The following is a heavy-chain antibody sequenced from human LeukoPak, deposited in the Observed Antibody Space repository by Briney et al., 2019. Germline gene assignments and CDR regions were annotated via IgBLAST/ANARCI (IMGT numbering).Heavy chain of an antibody. Sequence: ASVKVSCKVSGYTLTELSMHWVRQAPGKGLEWMGGFDPEDGETIYAQKFQGRVTMTEDTSTDTAYMELSSLRSEDTAVYYCATDLSGSPPGGYWGQGTLVTVSS. D-gene: IGHD1-26*01. CDR2: FDPEDGET. V-gene: IGHV1-24*01. CDR3: ATDLSGSPPGGY. J-gene: IGHJ4*02. CDR1: GYTLTELS.